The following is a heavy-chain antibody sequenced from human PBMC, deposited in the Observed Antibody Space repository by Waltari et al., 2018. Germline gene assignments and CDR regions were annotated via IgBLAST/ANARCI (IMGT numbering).Heavy chain of an antibody. V-gene: IGHV1-69*15. Sequence: QVQLVQSGAEVKKPGSSVKVSCMASGGTFNNYAIGWMRQAPGQGLEWMGRIIPVFGTSNYAQKFQGRVTITADESTSTVYMELSILGSEDTAVYYCARGGYSGRNWFDPWGQGTQVTVSS. J-gene: IGHJ5*02. D-gene: IGHD3-22*01. CDR3: ARGGYSGRNWFDP. CDR1: GGTFNNYA. CDR2: IIPVFGTS.